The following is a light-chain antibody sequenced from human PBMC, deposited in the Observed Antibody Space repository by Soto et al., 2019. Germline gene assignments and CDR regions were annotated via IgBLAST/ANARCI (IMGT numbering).Light chain of an antibody. J-gene: IGKJ5*01. CDR2: DAS. V-gene: IGKV3-11*01. CDR3: QHRSNWPPIT. CDR1: QSVSSY. Sequence: DIVLTQSPATLSLSPGERATLSCRASQSVSSYLAWYQQKPGQAPRLLIYDASNRATGIPSRFSGSGSGTDFTLTISSLEPEEFAVYYCQHRSNWPPITFGQGTLLEIK.